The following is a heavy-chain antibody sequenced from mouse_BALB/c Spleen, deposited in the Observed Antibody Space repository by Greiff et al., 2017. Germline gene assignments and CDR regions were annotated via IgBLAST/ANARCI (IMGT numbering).Heavy chain of an antibody. CDR3: ARNYYGYPMDY. V-gene: IGHV2-2*02. D-gene: IGHD1-2*01. CDR1: GFSLTSYG. J-gene: IGHJ4*01. CDR2: IWGGGST. Sequence: QVQLQQSGPGLVQPSQSLSITCTVSGFSLTSYGVHWVRQSPGKGLEWLGVIWGGGSTDYNAAFISRLSISKDNSKSQVFFKMNSLQANDTAIYYCARNYYGYPMDYWGQGTSVTVSS.